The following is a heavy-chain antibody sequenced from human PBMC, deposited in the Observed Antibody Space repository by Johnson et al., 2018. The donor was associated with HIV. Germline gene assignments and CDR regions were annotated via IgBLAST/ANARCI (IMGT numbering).Heavy chain of an antibody. Sequence: QEQLVESGGGVVQPGRSLRLSCAASGFTFSDYYMSWIRQAPGKGLEWVSYISSSGSTKYYVDSVKGRFTISRDNSKNSLYLQMNSLRAEDTALYYCAKDIRYSSGWNAFDIWGQGTMVTVSS. J-gene: IGHJ3*02. D-gene: IGHD6-19*01. CDR3: AKDIRYSSGWNAFDI. V-gene: IGHV3-11*01. CDR1: GFTFSDYY. CDR2: ISSSGSTK.